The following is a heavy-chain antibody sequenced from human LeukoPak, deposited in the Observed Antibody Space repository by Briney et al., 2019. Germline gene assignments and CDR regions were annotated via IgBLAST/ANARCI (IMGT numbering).Heavy chain of an antibody. CDR3: ARGGIVVVPAASYYFDY. J-gene: IGHJ4*02. CDR1: GDSVSSNSAA. CDR2: TYYRSKWYN. D-gene: IGHD2-2*01. Sequence: SQTLSLTCAISGDSVSSNSAAWNWIRQSPSRGLEWLGRTYYRSKWYNDYAVSVKSRITINPDTSKNQFSLQLNSVTPEDTAVYYCARGGIVVVPAASYYFDYWGQGTLVTVSS. V-gene: IGHV6-1*01.